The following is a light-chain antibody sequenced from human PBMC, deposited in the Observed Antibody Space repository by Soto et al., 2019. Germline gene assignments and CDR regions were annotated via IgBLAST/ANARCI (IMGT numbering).Light chain of an antibody. V-gene: IGKV3-20*01. CDR3: QHYGNSPA. J-gene: IGKJ2*01. CDR1: QRVSGSS. CDR2: GGS. Sequence: VLTQSPGTLSLSPGDRATLSCRASQRVSGSSLAWYQQKPGQAPRLLIYGGSNRATGVPDRFSGSGSGADFTLPISRLEPEDFAVYHCQHYGNSPAFGQGTKLEIK.